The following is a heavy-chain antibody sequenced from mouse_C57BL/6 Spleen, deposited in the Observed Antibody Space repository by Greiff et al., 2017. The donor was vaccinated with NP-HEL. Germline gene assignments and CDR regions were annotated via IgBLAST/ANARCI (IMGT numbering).Heavy chain of an antibody. J-gene: IGHJ2*01. V-gene: IGHV1-64*01. CDR3: AREVDSSGYVGY. CDR2: IHPNSGST. D-gene: IGHD3-2*02. CDR1: GYTFTSYW. Sequence: QVQLQQPGAELVKPGASVKLSCKASGYTFTSYWMHWVKQRPGQGLEWIGMIHPNSGSTNYNEKFKSKATLTVDKSSSTAYMQLSSLTSEDSAVYYCAREVDSSGYVGYWGQGTTLTVSS.